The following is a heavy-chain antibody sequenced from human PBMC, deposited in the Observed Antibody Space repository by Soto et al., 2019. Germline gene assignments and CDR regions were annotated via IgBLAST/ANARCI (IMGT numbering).Heavy chain of an antibody. CDR3: ARDVEWLRSRHDAFDI. D-gene: IGHD5-12*01. V-gene: IGHV3-48*01. CDR2: ISSSSSTI. J-gene: IGHJ3*02. Sequence: EVQLVESGGGLVQPGGSLRLPCAASGFTFSSYSMNWVRQAPGKGLEWVSYISSSSSTIYYADSVKGRFTISRDNAKNSLYLQMNRLRAEDTAVYYCARDVEWLRSRHDAFDIWGQGTMVTVSS. CDR1: GFTFSSYS.